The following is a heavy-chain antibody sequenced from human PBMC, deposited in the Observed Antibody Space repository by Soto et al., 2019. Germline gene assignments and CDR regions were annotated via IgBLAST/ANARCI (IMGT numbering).Heavy chain of an antibody. CDR3: ASECSSYSGSGPDPYYYGMGV. CDR1: GYTFTSYG. Sequence: QVQLVQSGAEVKKPGASVKVSCKASGYTFTSYGIRWVRQAPGQGREWMGWISAYNGKTKYAQTLQGRVTMTTDTCTSTSYKQLWSLRSDDPAVYYCASECSSYSGSGPDPYYYGMGVWGHVTTVHLYS. D-gene: IGHD3-10*01. V-gene: IGHV1-18*04. J-gene: IGHJ6*01. CDR2: ISAYNGKT.